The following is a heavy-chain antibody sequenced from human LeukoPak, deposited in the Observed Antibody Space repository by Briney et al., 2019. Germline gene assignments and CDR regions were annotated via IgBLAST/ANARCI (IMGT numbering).Heavy chain of an antibody. V-gene: IGHV3-53*01. Sequence: GGSLRLSCAASGFTFSSNHMSWGRQAPGEGLEWVSVIYSGGSTYYADSVKGRFTISRDNSKNTQFLQMNSLRVEDTAAYYCARGGNYGQNWGQGTLVTVSS. CDR2: IYSGGST. J-gene: IGHJ4*02. D-gene: IGHD4-11*01. CDR3: ARGGNYGQN. CDR1: GFTFSSNH.